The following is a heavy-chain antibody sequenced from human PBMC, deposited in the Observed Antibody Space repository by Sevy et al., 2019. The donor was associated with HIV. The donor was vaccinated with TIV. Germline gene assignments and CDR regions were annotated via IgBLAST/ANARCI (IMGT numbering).Heavy chain of an antibody. J-gene: IGHJ4*02. V-gene: IGHV1-2*02. CDR2: INPNAGGSGGT. CDR1: TYSFTAYY. D-gene: IGHD3-9*01. Sequence: GESLKISCKTSTYSFTAYYIHWVRQAPGQGLEWMGWINPNAGGSGGTNYAQNFQGRVTMTSDASINTAYMELTRLRSDDTAVYYCARGGLFSPGYYPDYWGQGTLVTVSS. CDR3: ARGGLFSPGYYPDY.